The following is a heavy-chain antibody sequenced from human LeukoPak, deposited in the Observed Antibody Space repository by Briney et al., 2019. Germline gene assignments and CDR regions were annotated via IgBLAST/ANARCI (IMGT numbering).Heavy chain of an antibody. V-gene: IGHV3-21*01. CDR1: GFTFVSHT. Sequence: GESLTLSCTTSGFTFVSHTMNWVRQAPGKGLEWVSSISSTVPYIYYADSLKGRFTISRDDARNSVSLQMTSLTVEDTAIYYCTRRGSGKSFYYMDVWGKGTTVTVS. CDR2: ISSTVPYI. CDR3: TRRGSGKSFYYMDV. J-gene: IGHJ6*03. D-gene: IGHD3-16*01.